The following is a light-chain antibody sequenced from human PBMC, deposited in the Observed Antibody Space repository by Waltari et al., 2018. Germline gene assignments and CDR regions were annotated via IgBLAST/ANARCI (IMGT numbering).Light chain of an antibody. V-gene: IGKV3-11*01. CDR3: QHRTNWVPGMYT. J-gene: IGKJ2*01. CDR2: DSS. Sequence: EIVLTQSPATLSLSPGESATLSCRASQSVSGSLAWYQQKPGQPPRLLIYDSSNRATGIPARFSGGGSGTDFTLTISSLTPEDFAVYFCQHRTNWVPGMYTFGQGTKLEIK. CDR1: QSVSGS.